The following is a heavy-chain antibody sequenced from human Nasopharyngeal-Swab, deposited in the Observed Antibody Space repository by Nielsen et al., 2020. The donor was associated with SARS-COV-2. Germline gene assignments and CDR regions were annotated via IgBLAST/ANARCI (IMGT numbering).Heavy chain of an antibody. J-gene: IGHJ6*02. CDR1: GGSFSGYY. Sequence: SETLSLTCAVYGGSFSGYYWSWIRQPPGKGLEWIGEINHSGSTNYIPSLKSRVTISVDTSKNQFSLRLSSVTAADTAVYYCARGPLLPITMIVKYYYYDMDVWGQGTTVTVSS. CDR2: INHSGST. V-gene: IGHV4-34*01. D-gene: IGHD3-22*01. CDR3: ARGPLLPITMIVKYYYYDMDV.